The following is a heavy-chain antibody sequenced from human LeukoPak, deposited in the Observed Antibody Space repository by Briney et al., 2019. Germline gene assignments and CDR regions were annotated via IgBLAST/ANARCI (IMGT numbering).Heavy chain of an antibody. CDR3: AGDILTGYRDY. D-gene: IGHD3-9*01. V-gene: IGHV1-69*01. J-gene: IGHJ4*02. CDR2: IIPIFGTA. Sequence: ASVKVSCKASGGTFSSYAISWVRQAPGQGLEWMGGIIPIFGTANYAQKFQGRVTITADESTSTAYMELSSLRSEDTAVYCCAGDILTGYRDYWGQGTLVTVSS. CDR1: GGTFSSYA.